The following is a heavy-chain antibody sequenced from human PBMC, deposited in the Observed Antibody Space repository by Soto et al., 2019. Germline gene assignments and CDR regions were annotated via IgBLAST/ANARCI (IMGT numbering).Heavy chain of an antibody. CDR1: GGTFSSYA. CDR3: ARSQGSSTSLEIYYYYYYGMDV. D-gene: IGHD2-2*01. Sequence: QVQLVQSGAEVKKPGSSVKVSCKASGGTFSSYAISWVRQAPGQGLEWMGGIIPISGTANYAQKFQGRVTITADESTSTAYMGLSSLRSEATAVYSCARSQGSSTSLEIYYYYYYGMDVWGQGTTVTVSS. J-gene: IGHJ6*02. V-gene: IGHV1-69*01. CDR2: IIPISGTA.